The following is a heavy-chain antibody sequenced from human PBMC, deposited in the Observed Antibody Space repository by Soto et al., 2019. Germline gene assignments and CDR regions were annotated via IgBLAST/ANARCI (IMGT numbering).Heavy chain of an antibody. D-gene: IGHD2-15*01. CDR3: APVGGGAEDNY. CDR2: ISYDGSKK. CDR1: GFTFSTYG. V-gene: IGHV3-30*03. Sequence: VQLVESGGGVVQPGRSLRLSCAASGFTFSTYGMHWVRQAPGKGLEWVAAISYDGSKKYYADSVKGRFTISRDNSENTLYLEMNSLQAEDKAMYYCAPVGGGAEDNYWGQGTLVTVSS. J-gene: IGHJ4*02.